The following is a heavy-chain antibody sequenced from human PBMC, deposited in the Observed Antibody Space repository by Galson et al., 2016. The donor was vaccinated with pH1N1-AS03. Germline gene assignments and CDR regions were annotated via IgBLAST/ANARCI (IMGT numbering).Heavy chain of an antibody. V-gene: IGHV3-13*01. D-gene: IGHD2/OR15-2a*01. CDR3: ARDKSPYFCYMDV. Sequence: SLRLSCAASGFTFSNHAMHWVRQGTGRGLEWVSGIGPGGDTYYGGSVKGRFTISRETAKNSLYLQMNSLRPEDTAVYSCARDKSPYFCYMDVWGKGTTVIVSS. CDR1: GFTFSNHA. CDR2: IGPGGDT. J-gene: IGHJ6*03.